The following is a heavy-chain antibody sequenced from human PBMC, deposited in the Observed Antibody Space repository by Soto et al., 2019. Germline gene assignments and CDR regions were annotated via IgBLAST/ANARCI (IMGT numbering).Heavy chain of an antibody. V-gene: IGHV4-31*01. CDR1: GGSISSGGYY. Sequence: QVQLQESGPGLVKPSQTLSLTCTVSGGSISSGGYYCSWICQHPGTVLEWIGYICYSWSTSYNASLKILVTLSVDTSKNQFSLKLSPVTAADTAVYYCARLTGYSYGIDYWGQGTLVTVSS. CDR2: ICYSWST. D-gene: IGHD5-18*01. CDR3: ARLTGYSYGIDY. J-gene: IGHJ4*02.